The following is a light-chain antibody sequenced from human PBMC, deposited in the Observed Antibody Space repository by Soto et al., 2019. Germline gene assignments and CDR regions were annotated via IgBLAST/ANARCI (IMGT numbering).Light chain of an antibody. V-gene: IGKV3-20*01. Sequence: DIVLTQSPGTLALYPWERATLSCRASQSVSNSYLAGYQQKPGQAPRLLIYGASNRATGIPDRFSGSGSGTYLTLTTTRLQPADVAVYYCQQYGSSGTFRQGPTVGI. CDR3: QQYGSSGT. J-gene: IGKJ1*01. CDR1: QSVSNSY. CDR2: GAS.